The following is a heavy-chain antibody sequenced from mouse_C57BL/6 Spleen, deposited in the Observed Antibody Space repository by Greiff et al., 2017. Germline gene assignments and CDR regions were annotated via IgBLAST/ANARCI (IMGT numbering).Heavy chain of an antibody. CDR2: INPNNGGT. CDR3: ARGGYYGSSYGNAMDY. CDR1: GYTFTDYN. J-gene: IGHJ4*01. Sequence: EVQLQQSGPELVKPGASVKIPCKASGYTFTDYNMDWVKQSHGKSLEWIGDINPNNGGTIYNQKFKGKATLTVDKSSSTAYMGLRSLTSEDTAVYYCARGGYYGSSYGNAMDYWGQGTSVTVSS. V-gene: IGHV1-18*01. D-gene: IGHD1-1*01.